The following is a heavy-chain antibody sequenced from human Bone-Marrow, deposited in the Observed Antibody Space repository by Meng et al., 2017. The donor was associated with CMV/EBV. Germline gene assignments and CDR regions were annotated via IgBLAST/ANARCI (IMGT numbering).Heavy chain of an antibody. J-gene: IGHJ4*02. CDR3: TTDAIVVVVAATVAVDY. V-gene: IGHV3-15*07. CDR1: FMNAW. D-gene: IGHD2-15*01. CDR2: IKSKTDGGTT. Sequence: FMNAWMNWVRQAPGKGLEWVGRIKSKTDGGTTDYAAPVKGRFTISRDDSKNTLYLQMNSLKTEDTAVYYCTTDAIVVVVAATVAVDYWGQGTLVTVSS.